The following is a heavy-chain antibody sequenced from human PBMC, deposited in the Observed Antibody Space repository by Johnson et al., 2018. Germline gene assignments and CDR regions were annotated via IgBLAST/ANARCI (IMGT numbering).Heavy chain of an antibody. CDR1: GFSFSNYW. Sequence: VQLVQSGGGLVQPGGSLRLSCAASGFSFSNYWMHWVRQAPGKGLVWVSAISGSGGSTYYADSVKGRFPISRDNSKHTLYLQMNSRSAGDPAVYYWAKDNGGCRSSTIGDLSDYVMDVWGQGTTVTVSS. CDR3: AKDNGGCRSSTIGDLSDYVMDV. V-gene: IGHV3-23*04. J-gene: IGHJ6*02. CDR2: ISGSGGST. D-gene: IGHD2-2*01.